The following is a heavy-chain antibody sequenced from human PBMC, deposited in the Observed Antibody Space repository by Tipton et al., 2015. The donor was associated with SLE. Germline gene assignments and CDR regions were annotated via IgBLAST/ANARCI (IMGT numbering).Heavy chain of an antibody. J-gene: IGHJ3*02. V-gene: IGHV3-30-3*01. CDR3: AGSRYDFWSGYYPEAFDI. D-gene: IGHD3-3*01. Sequence: RSLRLSCAASGFTFSSYAMHWVRQAPGKGLEWVAVISYDGSNKYYADSVKGRFTISRDNSKNTLYLQMNSLRAEDTAVYYCAGSRYDFWSGYYPEAFDIWGQGTMVTVSS. CDR1: GFTFSSYA. CDR2: ISYDGSNK.